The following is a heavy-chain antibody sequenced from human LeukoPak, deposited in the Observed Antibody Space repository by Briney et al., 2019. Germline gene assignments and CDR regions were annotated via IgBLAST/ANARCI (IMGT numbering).Heavy chain of an antibody. V-gene: IGHV4-39*07. CDR1: GGSISSSNYY. J-gene: IGHJ4*02. CDR2: IYFSGST. D-gene: IGHD6-13*01. Sequence: SETLSLTCTVSGGSISSSNYYWGWIRQPPGKGLEWIGSIYFSGSTYYNPSLKSRVTISVDTSKNQFSLKLSSVTAADTAVYYCARLPLDSSSWREDYFDYWGQGTLVTVSS. CDR3: ARLPLDSSSWREDYFDY.